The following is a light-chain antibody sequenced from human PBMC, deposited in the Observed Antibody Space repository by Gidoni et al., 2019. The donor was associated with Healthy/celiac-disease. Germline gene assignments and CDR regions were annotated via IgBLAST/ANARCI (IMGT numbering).Light chain of an antibody. CDR2: KAS. J-gene: IGKJ1*01. CDR3: QQSWT. V-gene: IGKV1-5*03. CDR1: QSISSW. Sequence: DIQMTQSPSTLSASVGYRVTITCRASQSISSWLAWYQQKPGKAPKLLIYKASSLESGVPSRFRGSGSGTEFTLTISSLQPDDFATYYCQQSWTFGQGTKVEIK.